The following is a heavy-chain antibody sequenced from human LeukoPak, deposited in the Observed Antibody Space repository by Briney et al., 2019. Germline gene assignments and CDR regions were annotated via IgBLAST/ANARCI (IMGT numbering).Heavy chain of an antibody. CDR1: GGSISSSSYY. CDR2: IYYSGST. CDR3: ARHEDSDRLYYFDY. Sequence: PSETLSLTCTVSGGSISSSSYYWGWIRQPPGKGLEWIGSIYYSGSTYYNPSLESRVTISVDTSKNQFSLKLSSVTAADTAVYYCARHEDSDRLYYFDYWGQGTLVTVSS. J-gene: IGHJ4*02. V-gene: IGHV4-39*01.